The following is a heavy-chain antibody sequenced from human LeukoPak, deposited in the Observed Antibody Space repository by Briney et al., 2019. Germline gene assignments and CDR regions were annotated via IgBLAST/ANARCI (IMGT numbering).Heavy chain of an antibody. CDR1: GGSISSYY. D-gene: IGHD1-26*01. CDR2: IHAGGST. Sequence: SETLSLTCTVSGGSISSYYWSWIRQPAGKGLEWIGRIHAGGSTNYNPSLKSRVTISADTSKNQFSLKLSSVTAADTAVYYCAREFRKGWDWFDPWGQGTLVTVSS. V-gene: IGHV4-4*07. J-gene: IGHJ5*02. CDR3: AREFRKGWDWFDP.